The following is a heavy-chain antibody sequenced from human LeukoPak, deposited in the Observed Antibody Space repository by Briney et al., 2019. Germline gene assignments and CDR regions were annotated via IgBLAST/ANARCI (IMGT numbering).Heavy chain of an antibody. CDR1: GFTFSSYA. D-gene: IGHD4/OR15-4a*01. J-gene: IGHJ4*02. CDR2: MSGSGGNT. CDR3: AKSGMVVNSFDY. Sequence: PGGSLRLSCAASGFTFSSYAMSWVRQAPGKGLEWVSAMSGSGGNTYYADSVKGRFTISRDNSKNTLYLQMNSLRAEDTAVYYCAKSGMVVNSFDYWGQGTLVTVSS. V-gene: IGHV3-23*01.